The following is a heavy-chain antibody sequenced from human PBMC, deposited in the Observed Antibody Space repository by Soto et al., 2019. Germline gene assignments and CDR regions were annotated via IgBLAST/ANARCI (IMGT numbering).Heavy chain of an antibody. Sequence: PSETLSLTCAVSGGSISSSNWLSWFRQPPWKGLEWIGEIYHSGSTNYNPSLKSRVTISVDKSKNQFSLKLSSVTAADTAVYYCARFRDYYGMDVWGQGTTVTVSS. CDR1: GGSISSSNW. CDR3: ARFRDYYGMDV. J-gene: IGHJ6*02. V-gene: IGHV4-4*02. CDR2: IYHSGST.